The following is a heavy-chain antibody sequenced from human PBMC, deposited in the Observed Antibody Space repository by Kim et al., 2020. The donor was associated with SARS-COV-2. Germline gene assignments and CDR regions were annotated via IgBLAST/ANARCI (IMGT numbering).Heavy chain of an antibody. V-gene: IGHV1-69*13. J-gene: IGHJ4*02. CDR3: ARAGGWGHGSGNLGEDYFDY. CDR1: GGTFSSYA. D-gene: IGHD3-10*01. CDR2: IIPIFGTA. Sequence: SVKVSCKASGGTFSSYAISWVRQAPGQGLEWMGGIIPIFGTANYAQKFQGRVTITADESTSTAYMELSSLRSEDTAVYYCARAGGWGHGSGNLGEDYFDYWGQGTLVTVSS.